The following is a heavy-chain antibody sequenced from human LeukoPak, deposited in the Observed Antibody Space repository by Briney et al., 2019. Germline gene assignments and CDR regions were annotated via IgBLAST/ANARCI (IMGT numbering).Heavy chain of an antibody. J-gene: IGHJ5*02. V-gene: IGHV3-33*06. CDR1: GFTFSSYG. Sequence: PGGSLRLSCAASGFTFSSYGMHWVRQAPGKGLEWVAVIWYDGSNKYYADSVKGRFTISRDNSKNTLYLQMNSLRAEDTAVYYCAKEYYDFWSAYSSWFDPWGQGTLVTVSS. CDR3: AKEYYDFWSAYSSWFDP. D-gene: IGHD3-3*01. CDR2: IWYDGSNK.